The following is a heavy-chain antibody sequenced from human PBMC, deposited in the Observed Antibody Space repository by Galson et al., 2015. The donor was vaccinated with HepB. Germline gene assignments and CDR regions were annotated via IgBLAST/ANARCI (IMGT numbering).Heavy chain of an antibody. CDR3: ATGGYSYGYGYFDY. J-gene: IGHJ4*02. CDR2: ISAYNGNT. Sequence: SCKASGYTFTSYGISWVRQAPGQGLEWMGWISAYNGNTNYAQKLQGRVTMTTDTSTSTAYMELRSLRSDDTAVYYCATGGYSYGYGYFDYWGQGTLVTVSS. D-gene: IGHD5-18*01. V-gene: IGHV1-18*01. CDR1: GYTFTSYG.